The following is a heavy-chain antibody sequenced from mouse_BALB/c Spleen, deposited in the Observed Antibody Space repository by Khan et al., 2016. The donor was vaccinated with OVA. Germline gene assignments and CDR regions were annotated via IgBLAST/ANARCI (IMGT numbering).Heavy chain of an antibody. D-gene: IGHD2-4*01. CDR1: GYSFTSYW. CDR3: TRSYDSYYFDY. CDR2: INPGNSET. Sequence: EVQLQESGTVLARPGASVKMSCKASGYSFTSYWMHWVQQRPGQGLEWIGAINPGNSETRYNQKFRGKAKLTTVTSASTAYMELSSLTNEDSAVYYCTRSYDSYYFDYWGQGTTLTVSS. V-gene: IGHV1-5*01. J-gene: IGHJ2*01.